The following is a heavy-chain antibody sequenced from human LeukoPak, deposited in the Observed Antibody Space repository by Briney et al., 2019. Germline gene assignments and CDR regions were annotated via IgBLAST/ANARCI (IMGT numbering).Heavy chain of an antibody. CDR1: GGSISSGAYY. J-gene: IGHJ4*02. Sequence: ASETLSLTCTVSGGSISSGAYYWSWIRQHPGKGLEWIGYIYYSGSTSYNPSLKSRVTISVDTSKNQLSLKLSSVTAADTAVYYCARGTGYWGQGTLVTVSS. CDR2: IYYSGST. D-gene: IGHD1-1*01. V-gene: IGHV4-31*03. CDR3: ARGTGY.